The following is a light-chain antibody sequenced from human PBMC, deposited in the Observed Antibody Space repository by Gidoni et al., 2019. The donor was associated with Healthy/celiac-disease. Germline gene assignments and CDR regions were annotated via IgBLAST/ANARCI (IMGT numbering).Light chain of an antibody. J-gene: IGLJ2*01. CDR2: EGS. CDR3: CSYAGSSTL. V-gene: IGLV2-23*01. Sequence: QSALTQPASVSESPGQSITISCTGTSSDGGSYNLVSWYQQHPGKAPKLMIYEGSKRPSGVSNRFSGSKSGNTASLTISGLQAEDEADYYCCSYAGSSTLFGGGTKLTVL. CDR1: SSDGGSYNL.